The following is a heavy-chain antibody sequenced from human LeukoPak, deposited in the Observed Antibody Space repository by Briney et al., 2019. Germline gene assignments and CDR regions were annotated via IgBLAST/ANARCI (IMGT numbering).Heavy chain of an antibody. D-gene: IGHD2-2*01. V-gene: IGHV3-7*01. CDR3: AGYCSSASCYRGSYYGMDV. CDR2: IKQDGTER. CDR1: RFTFGTYW. J-gene: IGHJ6*02. Sequence: GGSLRLSCAASRFTFGTYWMSWVRQAPGKGLEWVANIKQDGTERFYADSVEGRFTISRDNAKNSLYLQMNSLRAEDTAVYYCAGYCSSASCYRGSYYGMDVWGQGTTVTVS.